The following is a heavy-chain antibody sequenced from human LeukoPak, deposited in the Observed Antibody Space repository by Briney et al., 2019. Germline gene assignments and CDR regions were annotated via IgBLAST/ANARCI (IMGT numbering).Heavy chain of an antibody. V-gene: IGHV1-8*03. D-gene: IGHD5-12*01. Sequence: ASVKVSCKASGYTFTRSDINWVRQATGQGLEWMGWMNPNSGNTGYAQKFQGRVTITRNTSINTAYMELSSLRSEDTAVYYCARACSGYGDHYYYMDVWGRGITVTVSS. CDR1: GYTFTRSD. CDR2: MNPNSGNT. CDR3: ARACSGYGDHYYYMDV. J-gene: IGHJ6*03.